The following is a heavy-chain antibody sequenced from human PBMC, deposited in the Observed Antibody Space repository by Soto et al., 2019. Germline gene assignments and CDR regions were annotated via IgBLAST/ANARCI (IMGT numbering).Heavy chain of an antibody. CDR3: ASCYDFWSGYPDYYYGMDV. CDR2: INPNSGGT. Sequence: GXSVKVSCKASGYTLTGYYMHWVRQAPGQGLEWMGWINPNSGGTNYAQKFQGRVTMTRDTSISTAYMELSRLRSDDTAVYYCASCYDFWSGYPDYYYGMDVWGQGTTVTGSS. D-gene: IGHD3-3*01. J-gene: IGHJ6*02. CDR1: GYTLTGYY. V-gene: IGHV1-2*02.